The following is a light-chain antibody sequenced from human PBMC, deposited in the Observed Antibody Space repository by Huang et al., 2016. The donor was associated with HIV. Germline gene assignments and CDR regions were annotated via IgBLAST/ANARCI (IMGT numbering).Light chain of an antibody. J-gene: IGKJ1*01. CDR3: MQGTYWPWT. V-gene: IGKV2-30*02. Sequence: VVLTQSPVSLPVTLGQPASISCRFSQTLVHLDGNTYLNWLHQRPGQSPRRLIYKMSKRDFGVPDRFIGSGSGTNFTLKINRVEAEDVGLYYCMQGTYWPWTFGQGTKVEIK. CDR2: KMS. CDR1: QTLVHLDGNTY.